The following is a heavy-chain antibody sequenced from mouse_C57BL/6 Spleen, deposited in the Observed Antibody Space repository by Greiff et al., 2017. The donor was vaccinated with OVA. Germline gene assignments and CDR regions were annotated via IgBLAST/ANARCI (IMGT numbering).Heavy chain of an antibody. CDR3: ARGNDYESFDY. Sequence: QVQLKESGAELARPGASVKLSCKASGYTFTSYGLSWVKQRTGQGLEWIGEIYPRSGNTYYNEKFKGKATLTADKSSSTAYMELRSLTSEDSAVYFCARGNDYESFDYWGQGTTLTVSS. J-gene: IGHJ2*01. CDR2: IYPRSGNT. D-gene: IGHD2-4*01. V-gene: IGHV1-81*01. CDR1: GYTFTSYG.